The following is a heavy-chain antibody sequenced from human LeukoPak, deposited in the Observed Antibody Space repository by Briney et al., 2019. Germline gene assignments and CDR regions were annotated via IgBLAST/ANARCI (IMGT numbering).Heavy chain of an antibody. J-gene: IGHJ3*02. V-gene: IGHV3-21*01. CDR3: ARGDQQQLPLGAFDI. CDR2: ISSSSSYI. CDR1: GFTFSGYS. D-gene: IGHD6-13*01. Sequence: GGSLRLSCAASGFTFSGYSMNWVRQAPGKGLEWVSSISSSSSYIYYADSVKGRFTISRDNAKNSLYLQMNSLRAEDTAVYYCARGDQQQLPLGAFDIWGQGTMVTVSS.